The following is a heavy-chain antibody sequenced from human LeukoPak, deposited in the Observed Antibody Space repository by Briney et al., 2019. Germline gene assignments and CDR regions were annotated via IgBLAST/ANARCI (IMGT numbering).Heavy chain of an antibody. Sequence: PSETLSLTCTVSGGSISSGSYYWSWIRQPAGKGLEWIGRIYTSGSTNYNPSLKSRVTISVDTSKNRFSLKLSSVTAADTAVYYCARVGSGSYYREAFDIWGQGTMVTVSS. CDR1: GGSISSGSYY. D-gene: IGHD1-26*01. CDR2: IYTSGST. V-gene: IGHV4-61*02. J-gene: IGHJ3*02. CDR3: ARVGSGSYYREAFDI.